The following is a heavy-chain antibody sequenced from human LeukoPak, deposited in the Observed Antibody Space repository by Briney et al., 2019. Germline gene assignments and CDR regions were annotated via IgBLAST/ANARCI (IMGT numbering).Heavy chain of an antibody. CDR1: GGSISSSSYY. V-gene: IGHV4-39*01. CDR2: IYYSGST. D-gene: IGHD2-2*01. Sequence: PSETLSLTCTVSGGSISSSSYYWGWIRQPPGKGLEWIGSIYYSGSTYYNPSLKSRVTISVDTSKNQFSLKLSSETAADTAVYYCARQEISSNKFDYWGQGTLVTVSS. J-gene: IGHJ4*02. CDR3: ARQEISSNKFDY.